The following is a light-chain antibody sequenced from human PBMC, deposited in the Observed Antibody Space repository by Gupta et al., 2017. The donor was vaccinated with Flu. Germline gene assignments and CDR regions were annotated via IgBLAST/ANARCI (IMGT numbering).Light chain of an antibody. CDR3: QQSYSTSWT. J-gene: IGKJ1*01. CDR2: GAS. V-gene: IGKV1-39*01. Sequence: PSPLSASVGDRVTISCRASQDVTNSLTWYRQKPGKAPELLIYGASSLESGAPSRFSGSGSGTDFTLTISSLQPQDFATYYCQQSYSTSWTFGQGTKVEVK. CDR1: QDVTNS.